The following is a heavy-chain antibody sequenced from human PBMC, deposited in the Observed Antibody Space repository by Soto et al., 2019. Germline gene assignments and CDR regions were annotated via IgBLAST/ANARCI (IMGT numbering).Heavy chain of an antibody. CDR2: IYHDGSN. CDR3: ARVGPWVPYYYDSSLYTFENWIDP. D-gene: IGHD3-22*01. V-gene: IGHV4-38-2*01. J-gene: IGHJ5*02. CDR1: GYSISSGYY. Sequence: PSETLSLTCAVSGYSISSGYYWGWLRHPPGKGLEWIGSIYHDGSNYDNPSLNSRVTLSIDMTNNPVSLILNSVTAADTAVYYCARVGPWVPYYYDSSLYTFENWIDPWGQGTLVTVSS.